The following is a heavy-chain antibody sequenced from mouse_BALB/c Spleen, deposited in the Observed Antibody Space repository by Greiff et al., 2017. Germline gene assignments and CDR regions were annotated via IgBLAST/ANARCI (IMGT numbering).Heavy chain of an antibody. CDR2: ISNGGGST. J-gene: IGHJ4*01. D-gene: IGHD1-1*01. CDR3: ARHDYGSEGAMDY. Sequence: EVKLVESGGGLVQPGGSLKLSCAASGFTFSSYTMSWVRQTPEKRLEWVAYISNGGGSTYYPDTVKGRFTISRDNAKNTLYLQMSSLKSEDTAMYYCARHDYGSEGAMDYWGQGTSVTVSS. V-gene: IGHV5-12-2*01. CDR1: GFTFSSYT.